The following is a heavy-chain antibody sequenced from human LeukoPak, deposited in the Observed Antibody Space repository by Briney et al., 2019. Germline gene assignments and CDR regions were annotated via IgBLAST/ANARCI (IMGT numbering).Heavy chain of an antibody. V-gene: IGHV3-30*02. CDR2: IRYDGSIK. Sequence: GSLRLSCIASGFTFSNFGMHWVRQAPGKGLEWVAFIRYDGSIKYYADSVKGRFTISRDKSKNTVFMLMNSLRPEDTAVYYCAKEQSRWFGKLAFDSWGQGTLVTVSS. CDR3: AKEQSRWFGKLAFDS. J-gene: IGHJ4*02. D-gene: IGHD3-10*01. CDR1: GFTFSNFG.